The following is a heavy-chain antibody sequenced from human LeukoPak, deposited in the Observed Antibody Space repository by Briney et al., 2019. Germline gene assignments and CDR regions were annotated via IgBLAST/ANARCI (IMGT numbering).Heavy chain of an antibody. CDR2: INPSGGST. Sequence: ASVKVSCKASGYTFTSYDINWVRQATGQGLEWMGIINPSGGSTSYAQKFQGRVTMTRDTSTSTVYMELSSLRSEDTAVYYCARTSSGYYDFDYWGQGTLVTVSS. V-gene: IGHV1-46*01. CDR3: ARTSSGYYDFDY. J-gene: IGHJ4*02. CDR1: GYTFTSYD. D-gene: IGHD3-22*01.